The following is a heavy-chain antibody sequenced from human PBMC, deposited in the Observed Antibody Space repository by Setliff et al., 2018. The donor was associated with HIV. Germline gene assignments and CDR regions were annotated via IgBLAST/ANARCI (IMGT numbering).Heavy chain of an antibody. V-gene: IGHV1-3*01. CDR2: INAGNGNT. CDR1: GSTFSSYA. CDR3: ARAIRQTETGDYFDY. Sequence: ASVKVSCKASGSTFSSYAMHWVRQAPGQRLEWMGWINAGNGNTKYSQKFQGRVTITRDTSASTAYMELSSLRSEDTAVYYCARAIRQTETGDYFDYWGQGTLVTVSS. D-gene: IGHD1-1*01. J-gene: IGHJ4*02.